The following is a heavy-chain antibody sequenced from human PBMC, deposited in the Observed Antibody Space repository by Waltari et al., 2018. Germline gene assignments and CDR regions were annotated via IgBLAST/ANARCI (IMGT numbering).Heavy chain of an antibody. D-gene: IGHD3-22*01. CDR1: GFIFISYA. V-gene: IGHV3-23*01. J-gene: IGHJ4*02. CDR3: ARHLYSIDYLELAK. Sequence: EEHLLESGGGLAQPGGSLRLSCAASGFIFISYARSWVSQAPGKGLEWVSGISDSGVITKYADSVKGRFTVSRDNSKNTVFLHLNSLRAEDTAIYYCARHLYSIDYLELAKWGQGTLVTVSS. CDR2: ISDSGVIT.